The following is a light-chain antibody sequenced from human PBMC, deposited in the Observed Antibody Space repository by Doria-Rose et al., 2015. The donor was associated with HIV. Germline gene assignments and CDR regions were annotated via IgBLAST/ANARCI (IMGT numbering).Light chain of an antibody. CDR2: AAS. V-gene: IGKV1-8*01. CDR1: QYIRSY. CDR3: QQYYTYPYS. Sequence: TQSPSSFSASTGDRVTISCRTSQYIRSYVAWYQQKTGDAPKLLISAASTLQSGVPSRFSGSGAGTDFTLTISCLQSEDFATYYCQQYYTYPYSFGQGTKLEIK. J-gene: IGKJ2*03.